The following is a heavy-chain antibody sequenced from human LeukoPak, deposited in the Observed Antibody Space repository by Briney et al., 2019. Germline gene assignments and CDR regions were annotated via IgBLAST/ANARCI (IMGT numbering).Heavy chain of an antibody. D-gene: IGHD5-24*01. V-gene: IGHV4-59*01. J-gene: IGHJ3*02. CDR3: ARHVEMATIGPFGAFDI. CDR1: GGSISSYY. Sequence: PSETLSLTCTVSGGSISSYYWSWIRQPPGKGLEWIGYIYYSGSTNYNPSLKSRVTISVDTSKNQFSLKLSSVTAADTAVYYCARHVEMATIGPFGAFDIWGQGTMVTVSS. CDR2: IYYSGST.